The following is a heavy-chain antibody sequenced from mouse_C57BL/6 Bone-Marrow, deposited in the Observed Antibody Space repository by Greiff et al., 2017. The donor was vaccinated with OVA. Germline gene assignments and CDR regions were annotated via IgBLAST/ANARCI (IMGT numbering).Heavy chain of an antibody. J-gene: IGHJ3*01. CDR3: ARGGLRRPFAY. V-gene: IGHV1-76*01. CDR1: GYTFTDYY. CDR2: IYPGSGNT. D-gene: IGHD2-4*01. Sequence: QVQLKESGAELVRPGASVKLSCKASGYTFTDYYIHWVKQRPGQGLEWIARIYPGSGNTYYNEKFKGKATLTAEKSSSTSYMQLSSLTSEDSAVYFCARGGLRRPFAYWGQGTLVTVSA.